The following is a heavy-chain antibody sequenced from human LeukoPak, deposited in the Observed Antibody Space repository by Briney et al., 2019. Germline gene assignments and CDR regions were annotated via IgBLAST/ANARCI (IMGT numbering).Heavy chain of an antibody. J-gene: IGHJ6*02. CDR3: ARLAGYCSSTSCPIGVYYGMDV. D-gene: IGHD2-2*01. V-gene: IGHV4-59*01. CDR1: GGSISSYY. Sequence: SETLSLTCTVSGGSISSYYWSWIRQPPGKGLKWIGYIYYSGSTNYNPSLKSRVTISVDTSKNQFSLKLSSVTAADTAVYYCARLAGYCSSTSCPIGVYYGMDVWGQGTTVTVSS. CDR2: IYYSGST.